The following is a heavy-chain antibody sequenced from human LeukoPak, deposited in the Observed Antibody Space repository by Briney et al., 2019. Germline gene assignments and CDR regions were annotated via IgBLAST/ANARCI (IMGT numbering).Heavy chain of an antibody. V-gene: IGHV3-33*01. CDR3: ARDRSVRYFDL. CDR2: IWYGGSNK. J-gene: IGHJ2*01. D-gene: IGHD3-3*01. CDR1: GFTFRNYG. Sequence: QSGWSLRLSCAASGFTFRNYGMHWVRQAPGKGLEWVAVIWYGGSNKYYADSVKGRFTMSRDNSKNTLFLQMNSLRVDDTAVYYCARDRSVRYFDLWGRGTLVTVSS.